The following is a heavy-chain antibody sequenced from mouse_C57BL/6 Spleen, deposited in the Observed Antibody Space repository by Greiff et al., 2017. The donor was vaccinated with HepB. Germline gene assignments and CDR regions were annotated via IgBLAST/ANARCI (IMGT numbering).Heavy chain of an antibody. CDR3: ARDIGVGAMDY. D-gene: IGHD2-14*01. CDR1: GYTFTDYY. J-gene: IGHJ4*01. Sequence: QVQLQQSGAELVRPGASVKLSCKASGYTFTDYYINWVKQRPGQGLEWIARIYPGSGNTYYNEKFKGKATLTAEKSSSTAYMQLSSLTSEDSAVYFCARDIGVGAMDYWGQGTSVTVSS. V-gene: IGHV1-76*01. CDR2: IYPGSGNT.